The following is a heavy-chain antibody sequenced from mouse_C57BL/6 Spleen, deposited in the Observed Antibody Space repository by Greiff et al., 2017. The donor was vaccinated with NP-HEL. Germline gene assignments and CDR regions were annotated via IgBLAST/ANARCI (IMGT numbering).Heavy chain of an antibody. D-gene: IGHD6-1*01. CDR3: ARGQLRCYFDV. J-gene: IGHJ1*03. V-gene: IGHV1-19*01. Sequence: EVQLQQSGPVLVKPGASVKMSCKASGYTFTDYYMNWVKQSHGKSLEWIGVINPYNGGTSYNQKFKGKATLTVDKSSSQAYMELNSLTSEDSAVYYCARGQLRCYFDVWGTGTTVTVSA. CDR1: GYTFTDYY. CDR2: INPYNGGT.